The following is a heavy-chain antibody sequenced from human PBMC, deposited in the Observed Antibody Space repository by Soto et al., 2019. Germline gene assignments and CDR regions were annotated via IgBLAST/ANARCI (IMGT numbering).Heavy chain of an antibody. Sequence: SETLSLTCTVSSGSISSYYWSWIRQPPGKGLEWIGYIYYSGNTNYNPSLKSRVTISVDTSKNQFSLKLSSVTAADTAVYFCARLGTTIPYYFDYWGQGTLVTVSS. V-gene: IGHV4-59*01. CDR1: SGSISSYY. J-gene: IGHJ4*02. CDR3: ARLGTTIPYYFDY. D-gene: IGHD5-12*01. CDR2: IYYSGNT.